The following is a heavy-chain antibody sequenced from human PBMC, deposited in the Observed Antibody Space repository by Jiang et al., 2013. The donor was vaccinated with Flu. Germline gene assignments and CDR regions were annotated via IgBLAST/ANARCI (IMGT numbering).Heavy chain of an antibody. J-gene: IGHJ4*02. CDR1: GGSFSGYY. D-gene: IGHD3-10*01. V-gene: IGHV4-34*01. Sequence: LLKPSETLSLTCAVYGGSFSGYYWSWIRQPPGKGLEWIGEINHSGSTNYNPSLKSRVTISVDTSKNQFSLKLSSVTAADTAVYYCARGRNVLLWFGELFWGYWGQGTLVTVSS. CDR3: ARGRNVLLWFGELFWGY. CDR2: INHSGST.